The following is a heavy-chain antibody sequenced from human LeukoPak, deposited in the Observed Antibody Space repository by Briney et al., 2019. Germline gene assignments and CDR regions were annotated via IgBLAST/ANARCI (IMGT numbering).Heavy chain of an antibody. D-gene: IGHD2-21*02. CDR3: RICGGDCSLIDY. V-gene: IGHV3-53*01. CDR1: GFSVSNNY. CDR2: IYSRGGT. Sequence: GGSLRLSCAVSGFSVSNNYMNWVRQAPGKGLEWVSLIYSRGGTSYADSVKGRFTISRDSSKNTLYLQMNSLRAEDTAVYYCRICGGDCSLIDYWGQGTLVTVSS. J-gene: IGHJ4*02.